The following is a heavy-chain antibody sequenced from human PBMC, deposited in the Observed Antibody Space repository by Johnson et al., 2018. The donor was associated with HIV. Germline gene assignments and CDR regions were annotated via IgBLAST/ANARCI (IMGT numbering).Heavy chain of an antibody. CDR3: AREGGGYDGKGAFDI. Sequence: QMLLVESGGGVVQPGRSLRLSCAASGITFSSYAMHWVRQAPGKGLEWVAVISYDGSNKYYADSVKGRFTISRDDSKNTLYLQMNSLKTEDTAVYYCAREGGGYDGKGAFDIWGQGTMVTVSS. CDR2: ISYDGSNK. V-gene: IGHV3-30-3*01. D-gene: IGHD5-12*01. CDR1: GITFSSYA. J-gene: IGHJ3*02.